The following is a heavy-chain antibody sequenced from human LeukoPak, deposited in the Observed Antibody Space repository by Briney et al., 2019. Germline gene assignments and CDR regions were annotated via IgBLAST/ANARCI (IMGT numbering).Heavy chain of an antibody. V-gene: IGHV1-18*01. CDR3: ARGGRWELPRPYAFDI. J-gene: IGHJ3*02. D-gene: IGHD1-26*01. CDR1: AYTFTSYG. Sequence: ASVKVSCKASAYTFTSYGISWVRQAPGQGLEWMGWISVYTGHTNYAQNLQGRVTMTTDTSTSTAYMELRSLRSDDTAVYYCARGGRWELPRPYAFDIWGQGTMVTVSS. CDR2: ISVYTGHT.